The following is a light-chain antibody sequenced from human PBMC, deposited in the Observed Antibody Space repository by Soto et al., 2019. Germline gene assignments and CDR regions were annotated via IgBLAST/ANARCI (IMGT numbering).Light chain of an antibody. CDR2: GAS. Sequence: EIVLTQSPATLSLSPGERATLSCRASQSVSSSYLAWYQQKPGQAPRLLIYGASSRPTGIPDRFSGSGSGTDFTLTISRLEPEDFAVYYCQQYGSSPRTFGQGTRLEIK. V-gene: IGKV3-20*01. J-gene: IGKJ5*01. CDR3: QQYGSSPRT. CDR1: QSVSSSY.